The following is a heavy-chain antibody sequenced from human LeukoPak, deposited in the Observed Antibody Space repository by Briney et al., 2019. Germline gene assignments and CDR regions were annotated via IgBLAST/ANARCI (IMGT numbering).Heavy chain of an antibody. Sequence: VASVKVSCKASGYTFTSYGISWVRQATGQGLEWMGIINPSGGSTSYAQKFQGRVTMTRDTSTSTVYMELSSLRSEDTAVYYCARARHGSGSQYYFDYWGQGTLVTVSS. J-gene: IGHJ4*02. D-gene: IGHD3-10*01. CDR2: INPSGGST. V-gene: IGHV1-46*03. CDR1: GYTFTSYG. CDR3: ARARHGSGSQYYFDY.